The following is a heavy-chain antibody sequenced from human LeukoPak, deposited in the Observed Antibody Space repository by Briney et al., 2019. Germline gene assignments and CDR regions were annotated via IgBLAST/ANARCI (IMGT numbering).Heavy chain of an antibody. J-gene: IGHJ4*02. CDR1: GFTFSSYA. CDR3: AKGDYDYVWGSYRKFDY. Sequence: PGGSLRLSCAASGFTFSSYAMSWVRRAPRKGLEWVSAISGSGGSTYYADSVKGRFTISRDNSKNTLYLQMNSLRAEDTAVYYCAKGDYDYVWGSYRKFDYWGQGTLVNVSS. CDR2: ISGSGGST. D-gene: IGHD3-16*02. V-gene: IGHV3-23*01.